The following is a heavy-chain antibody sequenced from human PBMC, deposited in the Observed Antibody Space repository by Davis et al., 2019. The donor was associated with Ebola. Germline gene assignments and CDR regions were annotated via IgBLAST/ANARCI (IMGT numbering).Heavy chain of an antibody. D-gene: IGHD3-16*01. CDR3: AIGASYDYDSKRQNWLDP. CDR2: FDPEDSET. Sequence: ASVTVSCKVSGDTLSESSIHWVRQAPGKGTEWMGGFDPEDSETMYAQKFQGRVTMTEDTSTDTAYMELSSLTSEDTAVYYCAIGASYDYDSKRQNWLDPWGQGTLVTVSS. V-gene: IGHV1-24*01. J-gene: IGHJ5*02. CDR1: GDTLSESS.